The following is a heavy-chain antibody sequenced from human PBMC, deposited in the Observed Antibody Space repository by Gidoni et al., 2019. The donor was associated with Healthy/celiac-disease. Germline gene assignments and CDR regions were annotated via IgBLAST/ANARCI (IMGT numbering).Heavy chain of an antibody. V-gene: IGHV1-69*01. CDR1: GGTFSSYA. Sequence: QVQPVQSGAEVKKPGSSVKVSCKASGGTFSSYAISWVRQAPGQGLEGMGGIIPIFGTANYAQKFQGRVTITADESTSTAYMELSSLRSEDTAVYYCARDPGIADYLYYFDYWGQGTLVTVSS. J-gene: IGHJ4*02. CDR3: ARDPGIADYLYYFDY. D-gene: IGHD6-13*01. CDR2: IIPIFGTA.